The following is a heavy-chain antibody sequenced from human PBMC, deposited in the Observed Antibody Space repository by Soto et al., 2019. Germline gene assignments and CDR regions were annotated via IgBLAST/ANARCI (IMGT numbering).Heavy chain of an antibody. Sequence: QVQLVQSGAEVXXXXSXVKXSCKASGGTFSSYAISWVRQAPGQGLEWMGGIIPIFGTANYAQKFQGRVTITADESTSTAYMELSSLRSEDTAVYYCASSVAKYYYYGMDVWGQGTTDTVSS. V-gene: IGHV1-69*12. CDR2: IIPIFGTA. CDR1: GGTFSSYA. J-gene: IGHJ6*02. CDR3: ASSVAKYYYYGMDV. D-gene: IGHD5-12*01.